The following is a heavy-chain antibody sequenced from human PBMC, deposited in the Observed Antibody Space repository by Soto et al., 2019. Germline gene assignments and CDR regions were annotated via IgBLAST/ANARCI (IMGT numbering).Heavy chain of an antibody. J-gene: IGHJ6*02. V-gene: IGHV3-23*01. CDR2: INGTGGST. CDR3: AKGYCSTTSCPYYYCYGMDV. CDR1: GFTFSSYA. D-gene: IGHD2-2*01. Sequence: EVQLLESGGGLVQPGGSLRLSCAASGFTFSSYAMSWVRQAPGKGLEWVSIINGTGGSTYYADSVKGRFTISRDNSKNTPYRQMSSLRADDTALYYCAKGYCSTTSCPYYYCYGMDVWGRGTTVTVSS.